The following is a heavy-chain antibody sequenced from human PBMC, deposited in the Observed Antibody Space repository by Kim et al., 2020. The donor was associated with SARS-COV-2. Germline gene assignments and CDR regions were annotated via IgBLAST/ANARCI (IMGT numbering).Heavy chain of an antibody. V-gene: IGHV3-33*05. CDR2: ISYDGSNK. CDR3: ASSSGFIPLPDY. D-gene: IGHD3-22*01. Sequence: GGSLRLSCAASGFTFSSYGMHWVRQAPGKGLEWVAVISYDGSNKYYADSVKGRFTISRDNSKNTLYLQMNSLRAEDTAVYYCASSSGFIPLPDYWGQGTL. CDR1: GFTFSSYG. J-gene: IGHJ4*02.